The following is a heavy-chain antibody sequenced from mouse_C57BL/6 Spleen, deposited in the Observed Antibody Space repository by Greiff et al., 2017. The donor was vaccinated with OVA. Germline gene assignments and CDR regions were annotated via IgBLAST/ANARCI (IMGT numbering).Heavy chain of an antibody. CDR1: GYSITSGYY. J-gene: IGHJ2*01. V-gene: IGHV3-6*01. CDR2: ISYDGSN. CDR3: ASSGFHFDY. Sequence: EVKLMESGPGLVKPSQSLSLTCSVTGYSITSGYYWNWIRQFPGNKLEWMGYISYDGSNNYNPSLKNRISITRDTSKNQFFLKLNSVTTEDTATYYCASSGFHFDYWGQGTTLTGSS. D-gene: IGHD3-2*02.